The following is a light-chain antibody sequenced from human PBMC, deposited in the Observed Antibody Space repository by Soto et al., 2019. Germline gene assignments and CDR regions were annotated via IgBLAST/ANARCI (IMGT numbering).Light chain of an antibody. Sequence: DIQMTQSPSTLSASVGDIVTITCRASQSIGSWLAWYQQKPGKAPKLLIYAASSLQSGVPSRFSGSGSGTDFTLTSSSLQPEDFATYHCQQSYSTPWTFGQGTKV. CDR1: QSIGSW. CDR2: AAS. V-gene: IGKV1-39*01. J-gene: IGKJ1*01. CDR3: QQSYSTPWT.